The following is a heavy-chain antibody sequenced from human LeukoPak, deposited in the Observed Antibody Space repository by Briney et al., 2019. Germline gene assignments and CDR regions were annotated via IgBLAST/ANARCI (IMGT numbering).Heavy chain of an antibody. CDR1: GFTFSSYA. Sequence: PGGSLRLSCAASGFTFSSYAMHWVRQAPGKGLEWVAVISYDGSNKYYADSVKGRFTISRDNSKNTLYLQMNSLRAEDTAVYYCARAPYVRGVSVGYYMDVWGKGTTVTVSS. V-gene: IGHV3-30-3*01. D-gene: IGHD3-10*01. CDR2: ISYDGSNK. CDR3: ARAPYVRGVSVGYYMDV. J-gene: IGHJ6*03.